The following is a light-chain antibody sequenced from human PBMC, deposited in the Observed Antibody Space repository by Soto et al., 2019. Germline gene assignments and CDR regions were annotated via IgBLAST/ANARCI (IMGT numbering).Light chain of an antibody. CDR2: DVS. Sequence: QSVLTQPASVSGSPGQSIAISCTGTSSDAGGYNYVSWYQQHPGKAPKLIIYDVSSRPSGVSDRFSGSKSVHTASLTISGLQAEDEADYYCSSYTSSSTLVFGGGTKVTVL. J-gene: IGLJ2*01. V-gene: IGLV2-14*03. CDR3: SSYTSSSTLV. CDR1: SSDAGGYNY.